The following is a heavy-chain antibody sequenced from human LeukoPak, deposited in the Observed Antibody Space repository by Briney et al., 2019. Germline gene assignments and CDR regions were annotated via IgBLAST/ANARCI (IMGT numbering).Heavy chain of an antibody. CDR2: TYYSGRT. J-gene: IGHJ4*02. CDR3: ARRGIAAAGYDY. CDR1: GGSVSSSGYS. D-gene: IGHD6-13*01. Sequence: SETLSLTCTVSGGSVSSSGYSWNWIRQPPGKTLEWIGYTYYSGRTNYSPSLKSRVTISLDTSKNQFSLRLTSVTAADTAVYYCARRGIAAAGYDYWGQGTLVTVSS. V-gene: IGHV4-61*08.